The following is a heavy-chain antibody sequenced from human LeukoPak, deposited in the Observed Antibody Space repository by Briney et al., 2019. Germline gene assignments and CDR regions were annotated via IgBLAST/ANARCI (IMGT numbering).Heavy chain of an antibody. CDR1: GYTFTGYY. V-gene: IGHV1-2*02. Sequence: ASVKVSCKAPGYTFTGYYMHWVRQAPGQGLEWMGWISPNSGGTNYAQKFQGRVTMTRDTSISTAYMELSRLRSDDTAVYYCGVSSSPFDYWGQGTLVTVSS. CDR3: GVSSSPFDY. D-gene: IGHD6-6*01. J-gene: IGHJ4*02. CDR2: ISPNSGGT.